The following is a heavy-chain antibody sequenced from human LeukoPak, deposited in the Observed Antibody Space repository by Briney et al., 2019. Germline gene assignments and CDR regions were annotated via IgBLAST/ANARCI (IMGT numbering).Heavy chain of an antibody. CDR2: INPDGSDT. D-gene: IGHD2-15*01. CDR3: AKDPVDATPIDY. V-gene: IGHV3-74*01. Sequence: GGSLRLSCAASGFTFSDYWMHWVRQVPGKGLVWVSYINPDGSDTNYADSVKGRFTISRDNAKNRLYLQMSGLRAEDTAVYYCAKDPVDATPIDYWGQGTLVIVSS. J-gene: IGHJ4*02. CDR1: GFTFSDYW.